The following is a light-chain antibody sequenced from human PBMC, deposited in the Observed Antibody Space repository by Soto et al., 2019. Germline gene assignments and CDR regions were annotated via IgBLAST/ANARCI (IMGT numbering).Light chain of an antibody. Sequence: AIQLTQSPSSLSASVGDRVSITCRASQGISSALAWYQHKPGKPPKILIYDASSLQSGVPSRFSGCESGTECTLTISSLQPEDFATYYCQQLRTYPFTFGQGTRLEIK. J-gene: IGKJ5*01. CDR2: DAS. V-gene: IGKV1-13*02. CDR1: QGISSA. CDR3: QQLRTYPFT.